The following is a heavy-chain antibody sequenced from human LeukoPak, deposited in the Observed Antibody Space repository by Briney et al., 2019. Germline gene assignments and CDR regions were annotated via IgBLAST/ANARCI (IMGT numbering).Heavy chain of an antibody. CDR2: ISYDGSNK. Sequence: PGRSLRLSCAASGFTFSSYAMHWVRQAPGKGLEWVAVISYDGSNKYYADSVKGRFTISRDNSKNTLYLQMNSLRAEDTAVYYCAHGGNGAGAGAFDIWGQGTMVTVSS. J-gene: IGHJ3*02. D-gene: IGHD4-23*01. CDR1: GFTFSSYA. V-gene: IGHV3-30-3*01. CDR3: AHGGNGAGAGAFDI.